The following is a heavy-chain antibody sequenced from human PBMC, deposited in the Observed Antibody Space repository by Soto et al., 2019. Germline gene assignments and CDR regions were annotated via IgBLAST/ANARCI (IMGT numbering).Heavy chain of an antibody. CDR1: GGSISSGGYY. V-gene: IGHV4-31*03. D-gene: IGHD3-22*01. J-gene: IGHJ4*02. Sequence: KTSETLSLTCTVSGGSISSGGYYWSWIRQHPGKGLEWIGYIYYSGSTYYNPSLKSRVTISVDTSKNQFSLKLSSVTAADTAVYYCARVMDYYDSSGYFDHWGQGTLVTVSS. CDR3: ARVMDYYDSSGYFDH. CDR2: IYYSGST.